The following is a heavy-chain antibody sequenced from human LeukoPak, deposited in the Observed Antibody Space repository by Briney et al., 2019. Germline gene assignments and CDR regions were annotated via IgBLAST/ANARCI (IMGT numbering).Heavy chain of an antibody. CDR2: IYPGDSDT. V-gene: IGHV5-51*01. D-gene: IGHD2-2*01. Sequence: GESLKISCKGSGYSFTSYWIGWVRQMPGKGLEWMGIIYPGDSDTRYSPSFQGQVTISADKSISTAYLQWSSLKASDTAMYYCARHGICSSTSCHDRTFDYWGQGTLVTVSS. CDR1: GYSFTSYW. CDR3: ARHGICSSTSCHDRTFDY. J-gene: IGHJ4*02.